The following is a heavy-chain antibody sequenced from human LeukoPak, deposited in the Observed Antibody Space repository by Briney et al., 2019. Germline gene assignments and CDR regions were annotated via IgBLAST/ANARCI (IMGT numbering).Heavy chain of an antibody. CDR1: GFTFSSYA. D-gene: IGHD4-23*01. CDR2: ISGSGGST. V-gene: IGHV3-23*01. CDR3: ARGLRWLGGSVPGTIDY. Sequence: PGGSLRLSCAASGFTFSSYAMSWVRQAPGKGLEWVSVISGSGGSTYYADSVKGRFTISRDNSKNTLYLQMNSLKAEDTAVYYCARGLRWLGGSVPGTIDYWGQGTLVTVSS. J-gene: IGHJ4*02.